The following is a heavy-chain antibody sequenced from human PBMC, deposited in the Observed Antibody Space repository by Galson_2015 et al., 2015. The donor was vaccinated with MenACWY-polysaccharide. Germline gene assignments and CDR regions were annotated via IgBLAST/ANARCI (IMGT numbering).Heavy chain of an antibody. CDR1: GFTFSSSW. V-gene: IGHV3-7*03. Sequence: SLRLSCAASGFTFSSSWMSWVRQAPGKGLEWVANIKQDESEKYYVDSVKGRFTISRDNAKNSLYLEMNSLRAEDTAVYYCARAWEVPPAHYFDHWDQGRLVIVSS. J-gene: IGHJ4*02. CDR3: ARAWEVPPAHYFDH. D-gene: IGHD2-2*01. CDR2: IKQDESEK.